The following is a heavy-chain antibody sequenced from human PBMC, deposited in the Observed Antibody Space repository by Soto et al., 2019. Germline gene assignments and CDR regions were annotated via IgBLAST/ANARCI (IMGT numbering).Heavy chain of an antibody. V-gene: IGHV3-30*18. CDR2: ISYDGSNK. Sequence: GGSLRLSCAASGFTFSSYGMHWVRQAPGKGLEWVAVISYDGSNKYYADSVKGRFTISRDNSKNTLYLQMNSLRAEDTAVYYCAKDILITILYYYYGMDVWGQGTTVTVSS. CDR1: GFTFSSYG. D-gene: IGHD3-3*01. CDR3: AKDILITILYYYYGMDV. J-gene: IGHJ6*02.